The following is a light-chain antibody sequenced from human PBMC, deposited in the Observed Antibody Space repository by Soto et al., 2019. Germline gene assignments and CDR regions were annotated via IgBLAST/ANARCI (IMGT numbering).Light chain of an antibody. J-gene: IGKJ1*01. CDR2: GAS. CDR1: QSVSSK. V-gene: IGKV3-15*01. CDR3: QQYDAYPWT. Sequence: EIVMTQSPATLSVSPGERATLSCRASQSVSSKLAWYQQKPGQAPRLLIYGASTRATGIPARFSGSGSGTEFTLTISSLQSEDFATYYCQQYDAYPWTFGQGTKVE.